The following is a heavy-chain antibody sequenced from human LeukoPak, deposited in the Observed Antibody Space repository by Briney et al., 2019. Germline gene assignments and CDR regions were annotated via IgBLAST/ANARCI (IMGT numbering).Heavy chain of an antibody. D-gene: IGHD5-18*01. CDR2: ISSSSSYI. J-gene: IGHJ5*02. CDR3: ARDFDYSYGYSWFDP. Sequence: NPGGSLRLSCAAPGFTFSSYSMNWVRQAPGKGLEWVSSISSSSSYIYYADSVKGRFTISRDNAKNSLYLQMNSLRAEDTAVYYCARDFDYSYGYSWFDPWGQGTLVTVSS. V-gene: IGHV3-21*01. CDR1: GFTFSSYS.